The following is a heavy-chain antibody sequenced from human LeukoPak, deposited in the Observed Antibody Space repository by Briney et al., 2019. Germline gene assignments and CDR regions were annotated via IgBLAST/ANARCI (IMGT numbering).Heavy chain of an antibody. CDR3: ARGGSTWYWYFDL. D-gene: IGHD2-15*01. Sequence: PGGPLRLSCAASGFTVSDDYMSWVRQAPGKGLEWVSNIYSGGSTDYADSVKGRFTISRDNSNNALYLQMKSLRAEDTAVYFCARGGSTWYWYFDLWGRGTLVTVSS. CDR1: GFTVSDDY. V-gene: IGHV3-53*01. J-gene: IGHJ2*01. CDR2: IYSGGST.